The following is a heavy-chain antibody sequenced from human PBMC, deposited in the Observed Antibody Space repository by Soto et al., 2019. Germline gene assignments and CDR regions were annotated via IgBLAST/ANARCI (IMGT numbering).Heavy chain of an antibody. CDR3: ARQELTTINALGY. CDR1: GGSISSYY. Sequence: QVQLQESGPGLVKPSETLSLTCTVSGGSISSYYWSWIRQPPGKGLEWIGHIYYSGSTNYNPSLKSRVTISVDTSKNQLSLKLSSVTAADTAVYYCARQELTTINALGYWGQGTLVTVSS. V-gene: IGHV4-59*01. CDR2: IYYSGST. J-gene: IGHJ4*02. D-gene: IGHD4-4*01.